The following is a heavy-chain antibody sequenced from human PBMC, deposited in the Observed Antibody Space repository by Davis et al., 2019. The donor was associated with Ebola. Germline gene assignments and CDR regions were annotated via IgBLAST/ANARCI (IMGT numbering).Heavy chain of an antibody. D-gene: IGHD6-13*01. V-gene: IGHV4-61*08. J-gene: IGHJ3*02. CDR3: ARAYSSTWSRSFDI. CDR2: VYYSGST. Sequence: MPSETLSLTCTVSGGSISSGGYYWSWIRQPPGKGLEWIGYVYYSGSTNYNPSLKSRVTISVDTSKNQFSLKLSSVTAADTAVYYCARAYSSTWSRSFDIWGQGTMVTVSS. CDR1: GGSISSGGYY.